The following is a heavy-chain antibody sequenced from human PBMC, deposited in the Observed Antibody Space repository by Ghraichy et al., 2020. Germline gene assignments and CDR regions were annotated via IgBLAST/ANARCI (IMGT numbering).Heavy chain of an antibody. D-gene: IGHD3-10*01. V-gene: IGHV3-33*01. CDR1: GFTFSSYG. CDR3: ARDIFDSGSCLDY. J-gene: IGHJ4*02. CDR2: MWYDGSNK. Sequence: GGSLRLSCAASGFTFSSYGMHWVRQAPDKGLEWVAVMWYDGSNKFYADSVKGRFTISRDNSKNTLYLQMNSLRAEDTAVYYCARDIFDSGSCLDYWGQGTLVSVSS.